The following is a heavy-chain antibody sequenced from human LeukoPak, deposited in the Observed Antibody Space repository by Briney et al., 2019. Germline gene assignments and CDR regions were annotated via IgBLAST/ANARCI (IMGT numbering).Heavy chain of an antibody. CDR1: GGSISSGGYY. J-gene: IGHJ4*02. Sequence: SETLSLTCTVSGGSISSGGYYWSWIRQHPGKGLEWIGYIYCSGSTYYNPSLKSRVTISVDTSKNQFSLKLSSVTAADTAVYYCARDHDYVWGSYRYRVIDYWGQGTLVTVSS. D-gene: IGHD3-16*02. CDR3: ARDHDYVWGSYRYRVIDY. V-gene: IGHV4-31*03. CDR2: IYCSGST.